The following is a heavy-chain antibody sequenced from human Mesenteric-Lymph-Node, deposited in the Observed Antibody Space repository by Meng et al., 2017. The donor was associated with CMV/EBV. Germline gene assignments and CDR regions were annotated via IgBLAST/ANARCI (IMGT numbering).Heavy chain of an antibody. CDR3: ARVYCSGGSCLHYFDY. CDR2: INHSGST. D-gene: IGHD2-15*01. Sequence: YGGSFSGYYCSWLRPPPGKGLEWIVEINHSGSTHYNPSLKSRVTISVDTSKNQFSLKLSSVTAADTAVYYCARVYCSGGSCLHYFDYWGQGTLVTVSS. V-gene: IGHV4-34*01. J-gene: IGHJ4*02. CDR1: GGSFSGYY.